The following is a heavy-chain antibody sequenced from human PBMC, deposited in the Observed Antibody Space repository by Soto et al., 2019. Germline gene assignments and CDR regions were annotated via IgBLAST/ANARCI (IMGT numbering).Heavy chain of an antibody. CDR1: GCTFSSYA. D-gene: IGHD1-20*01. J-gene: IGHJ6*02. CDR2: ILYDGSNK. Sequence: QVQLVESGGGVVQPGRSLRLSCAASGCTFSSYAMHWVRQAPGEGLEWVAVILYDGSNKYYVDSVKGRFTISRDSSKNTLYLQMNSLRAEDTAVYYRARGSALSGNYFYYGMDVWGQGTTVTVSS. CDR3: ARGSALSGNYFYYGMDV. V-gene: IGHV3-30-3*01.